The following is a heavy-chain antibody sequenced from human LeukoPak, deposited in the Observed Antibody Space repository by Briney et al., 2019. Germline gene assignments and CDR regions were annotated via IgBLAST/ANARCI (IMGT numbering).Heavy chain of an antibody. J-gene: IGHJ4*02. CDR3: AKDWAGTGYNSRYYFDY. V-gene: IGHV3-30*02. CDR2: IRYDGLNK. D-gene: IGHD6-19*01. CDR1: GFTFSSYG. Sequence: GGSLRLSCAASGFTFSSYGMHWVRQAPGKGLEWVVFIRYDGLNKFYADSVKGRFTISRDNSKNTVYLQMNRLRAEDTAVYFCAKDWAGTGYNSRYYFDYWGQGTLVTVSS.